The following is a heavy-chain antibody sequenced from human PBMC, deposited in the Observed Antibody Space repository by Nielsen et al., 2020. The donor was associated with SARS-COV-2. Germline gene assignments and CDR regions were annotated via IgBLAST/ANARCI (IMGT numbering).Heavy chain of an antibody. J-gene: IGHJ4*02. Sequence: GESLKISCAASGFTFSSYSMNWVRQAPGKGLEWVSSISSSSSYIYYADSVKGRFTISRDNAKNSLYLQMNSLRAEDTAVYYCVSSGGDYDDYWGQGTLVTVSS. CDR1: GFTFSSYS. V-gene: IGHV3-21*01. D-gene: IGHD4-17*01. CDR2: ISSSSSYI. CDR3: VSSGGDYDDY.